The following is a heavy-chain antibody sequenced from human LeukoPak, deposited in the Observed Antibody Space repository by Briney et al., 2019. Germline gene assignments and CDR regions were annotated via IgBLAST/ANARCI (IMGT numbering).Heavy chain of an antibody. J-gene: IGHJ4*02. V-gene: IGHV3-30*03. Sequence: PTGGSLRLSCAASGFTFSTYSMTWVRQAPGKGLEWVSVISYDGTNKYYADSVKGRFTISRDNSKNTLYLQMNSLKTEDTALYYCARQMATILDGILDYWGQGTLVTVSS. CDR2: ISYDGTNK. CDR1: GFTFSTYS. CDR3: ARQMATILDGILDY. D-gene: IGHD5-24*01.